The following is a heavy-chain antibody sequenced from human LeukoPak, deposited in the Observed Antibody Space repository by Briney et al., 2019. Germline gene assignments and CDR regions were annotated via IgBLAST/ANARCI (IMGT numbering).Heavy chain of an antibody. J-gene: IGHJ4*02. D-gene: IGHD2-8*01. Sequence: GGSLRLSCAASGFTFSIYAMSWVRQAPGKGLEWVSAISGSGRDTYYTDSVKGRFTISRDNSKNTLYLQMNSLRAEDTAVYYCAKEFGTSYGDYVDYWGQGTLVTVSS. CDR1: GFTFSIYA. V-gene: IGHV3-23*01. CDR3: AKEFGTSYGDYVDY. CDR2: ISGSGRDT.